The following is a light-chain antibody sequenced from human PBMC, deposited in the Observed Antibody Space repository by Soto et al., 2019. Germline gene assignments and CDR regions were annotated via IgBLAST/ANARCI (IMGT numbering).Light chain of an antibody. CDR3: QQYYGVPLT. J-gene: IGKJ2*01. V-gene: IGKV4-1*01. Sequence: DIVMTQSPDSLAVSLGERATINCKSSQSVLYSSNNKNYLAWYQQKPGQPPKLLIYWASTRESGVPDRFSGRGSGTDFTLTISSLQAEDVAVYYCQQYYGVPLTFGQGTKLEIK. CDR1: QSVLYSSNNKNY. CDR2: WAS.